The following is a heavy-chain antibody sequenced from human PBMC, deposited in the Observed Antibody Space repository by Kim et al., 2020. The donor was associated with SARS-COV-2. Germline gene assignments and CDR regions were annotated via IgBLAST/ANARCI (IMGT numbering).Heavy chain of an antibody. CDR2: ISGSGGST. CDR1: GFTFTSYA. CDR3: AKGFDSSGHSNFDY. J-gene: IGHJ4*02. D-gene: IGHD3-22*01. Sequence: GGSLRLSCAASGFTFTSYAMSWVRQAPGKGLEWVSVISGSGGSTYYADSVRGRFTISRDNSKNTLYLQMNSLRAEDTALYHCAKGFDSSGHSNFDYWGQGTLVTVSS. V-gene: IGHV3-23*01.